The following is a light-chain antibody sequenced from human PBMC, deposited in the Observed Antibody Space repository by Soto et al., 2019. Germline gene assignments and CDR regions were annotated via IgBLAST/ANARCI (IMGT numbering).Light chain of an antibody. Sequence: QSVLTQPPSASGTPGQRVIISCSGSGSSIGSHDVYWYQHLPGTAPKVLIYRNDQRPSGVPDRFSGFKSGTSASLAISGLRSEDEADYYCAAWDGSLSGRVFGGGTKVTVL. CDR1: GSSIGSHD. J-gene: IGLJ3*02. V-gene: IGLV1-47*02. CDR3: AAWDGSLSGRV. CDR2: RND.